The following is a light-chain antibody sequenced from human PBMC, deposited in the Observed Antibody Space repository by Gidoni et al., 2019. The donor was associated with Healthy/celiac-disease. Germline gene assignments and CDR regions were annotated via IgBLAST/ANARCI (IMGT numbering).Light chain of an antibody. CDR2: AAS. CDR3: QRSYSTPA. Sequence: DIQMTQSPSSLSASVGDRVTITCRASQSISSYLNWYQQKPGKAPKLLIYAASSLQSGVPSRFSVSGSGTDFTLTISSLQPEDFATYYCQRSYSTPAFGGGTKVEIK. V-gene: IGKV1-39*01. J-gene: IGKJ4*01. CDR1: QSISSY.